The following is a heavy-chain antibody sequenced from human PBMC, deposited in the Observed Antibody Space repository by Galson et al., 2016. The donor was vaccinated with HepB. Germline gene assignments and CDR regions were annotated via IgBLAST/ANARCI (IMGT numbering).Heavy chain of an antibody. CDR2: ISGYNGNT. CDR3: ARLHHGSGTLFDH. Sequence: SVKVSCKASGYSFTSYGISWVRQAPGQGPEWMGWISGYNGNTKYAQKLQGRVTMTIDTSTSTAYMEVRSLRSDDTAVYYCARLHHGSGTLFDHWGQGTLVTVSS. V-gene: IGHV1-18*01. J-gene: IGHJ4*02. CDR1: GYSFTSYG. D-gene: IGHD3-10*01.